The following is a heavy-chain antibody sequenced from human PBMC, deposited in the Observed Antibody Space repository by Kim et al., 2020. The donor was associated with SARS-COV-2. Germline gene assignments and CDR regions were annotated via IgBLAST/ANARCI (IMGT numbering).Heavy chain of an antibody. J-gene: IGHJ4*02. V-gene: IGHV3-23*01. CDR2: ST. CDR3: ARSYSNSFFF. Sequence: STYYTDSVGGRFTISRDNSKNTLYLQMNNLRADDPAIYYCARSYSNSFFFWGQGTLVTVSS. D-gene: IGHD6-13*01.